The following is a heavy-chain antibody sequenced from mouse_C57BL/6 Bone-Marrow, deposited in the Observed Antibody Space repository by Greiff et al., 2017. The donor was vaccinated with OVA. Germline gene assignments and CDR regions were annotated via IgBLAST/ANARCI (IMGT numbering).Heavy chain of an antibody. CDR2: IDPNSGGT. J-gene: IGHJ1*03. V-gene: IGHV1-72*01. Sequence: QVQLKQPGAELVKPGASVKLSCKASGYTFTSYWMHWVKQRPGRGLEWIGRIDPNSGGTKYNEKFKSKATLTVDKPSSTAYMQLSSLTSEDSAVYYCARDYYGSSHHWYFDVWGTGTTVTVSS. CDR1: GYTFTSYW. CDR3: ARDYYGSSHHWYFDV. D-gene: IGHD1-1*01.